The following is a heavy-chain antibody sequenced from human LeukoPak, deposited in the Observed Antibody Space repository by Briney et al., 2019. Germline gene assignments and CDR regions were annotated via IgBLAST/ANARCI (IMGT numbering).Heavy chain of an antibody. CDR2: IYYSGTT. V-gene: IGHV4-59*08. CDR3: ASGSYYYGSGSYKLFDY. J-gene: IGHJ4*02. Sequence: SETLSLTCTVSSGSINSYYWTWVRQPQGNVLEWIVNIYYSGTTNYNPSLKSRATMSVDTSKNQFSLKLNSVTAADTAVYYCASGSYYYGSGSYKLFDYWGQGTLVTVSS. D-gene: IGHD3-10*01. CDR1: SGSINSYY.